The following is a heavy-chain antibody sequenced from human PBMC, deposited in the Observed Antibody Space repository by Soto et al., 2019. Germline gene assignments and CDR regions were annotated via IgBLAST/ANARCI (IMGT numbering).Heavy chain of an antibody. Sequence: GGTLCLSCAASGFSFSSAWIYWVRQAPGQGLEWVGRINSKTDGGTTDYAAPEKGRFAIAREDTNDLVYLQRNSLKMEDTGVYCCTTDALFAKTLVRFDFWGHGTLVTVSS. CDR1: GFSFSSAW. J-gene: IGHJ4*01. V-gene: IGHV3-15*07. CDR2: INSKTDGGTT. D-gene: IGHD3-3*01. CDR3: TTDALFAKTLVRFDF.